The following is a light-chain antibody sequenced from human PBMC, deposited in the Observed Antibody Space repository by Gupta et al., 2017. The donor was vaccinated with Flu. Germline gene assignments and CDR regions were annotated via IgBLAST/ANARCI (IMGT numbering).Light chain of an antibody. CDR3: QQYKTYPPT. J-gene: IGKJ3*01. V-gene: IGKV1-16*02. Sequence: IQIPQSPSSLSASVGDRVTITCRASQVISNYLAWFQQKPGKAPKSLIYAASNLQSGVPSKFSGSGSGTEFTLTISSLQPEDIATYYCQQYKTYPPTFGPGTKVEIK. CDR1: QVISNY. CDR2: AAS.